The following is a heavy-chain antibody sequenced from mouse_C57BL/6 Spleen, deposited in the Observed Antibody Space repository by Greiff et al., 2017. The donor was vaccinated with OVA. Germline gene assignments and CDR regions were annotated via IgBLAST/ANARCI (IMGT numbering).Heavy chain of an antibody. V-gene: IGHV1-76*01. CDR3: ARWGDYGGFDY. J-gene: IGHJ2*01. CDR2: IYPGSGNT. Sequence: VQLQQSGAELVRPGASVKLSCKASGYTFTDYYINWVKQRPGQGLEWIARIYPGSGNTYYNEKFKGKATLTAEKSSSTAYMQLSSLTSEDSAVYFCARWGDYGGFDYWGQGTTLTVSS. D-gene: IGHD2-4*01. CDR1: GYTFTDYY.